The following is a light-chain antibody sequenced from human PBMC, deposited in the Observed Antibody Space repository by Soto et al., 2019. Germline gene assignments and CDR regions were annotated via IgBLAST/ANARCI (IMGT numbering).Light chain of an antibody. CDR3: QHYEHTPIT. CDR1: QDITNY. J-gene: IGKJ5*01. CDR2: DAS. V-gene: IGKV1-33*01. Sequence: DIQMTQSPSSLSASVGDRVTITCQASQDITNYLNWYQQKPGKAPRLLLYDASSLETGVPSRFSGSGSGTDFTFTISSLQPEDIATYKCQHYEHTPITAGQDTRLESK.